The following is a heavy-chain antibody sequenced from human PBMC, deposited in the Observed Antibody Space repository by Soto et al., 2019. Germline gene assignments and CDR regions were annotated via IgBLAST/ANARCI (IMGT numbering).Heavy chain of an antibody. CDR1: GYTFSSHA. CDR2: INGGDGNT. D-gene: IGHD6-19*01. J-gene: IGHJ3*01. CDR3: ARSPGLYALDF. V-gene: IGHV1-3*01. Sequence: ASVKVSCKASGYTFSSHAIHWVRQAPGQRLEWMGWINGGDGNTKYSQKFQGRVTFTRDTSASIVYMEMSSLRSEDTTVYYCARSPGLYALDFWGQGTMVTVSS.